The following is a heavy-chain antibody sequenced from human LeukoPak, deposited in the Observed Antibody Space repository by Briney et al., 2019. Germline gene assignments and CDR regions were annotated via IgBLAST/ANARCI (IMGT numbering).Heavy chain of an antibody. V-gene: IGHV7-4-1*02. Sequence: ASVKVSCKASGYTFTSYAMNWVRQAPGQGLEWMGWINTNTGNSTYAQGFTGRFVFSLDTSVSTAYLQISSLKAEDTAVYYCARDLSVAVSPYFDYWGQGTLVTVSS. J-gene: IGHJ4*02. D-gene: IGHD6-19*01. CDR3: ARDLSVAVSPYFDY. CDR2: INTNTGNS. CDR1: GYTFTSYA.